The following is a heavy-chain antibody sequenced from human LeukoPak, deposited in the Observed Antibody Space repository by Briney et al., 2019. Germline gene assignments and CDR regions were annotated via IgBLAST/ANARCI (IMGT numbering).Heavy chain of an antibody. CDR2: ISVSGNT. Sequence: GGSLRLSCAASGFTLSSYAMSWVRQGPGKGLEWVSAISVSGNTYHADSVKGRFTISRDNSKNTVYLQMNSLRAEDTAVYYCATFSYAGNAGGSVGPWGQGTLVTVSS. J-gene: IGHJ5*02. V-gene: IGHV3-23*01. D-gene: IGHD4-23*01. CDR1: GFTLSSYA. CDR3: ATFSYAGNAGGSVGP.